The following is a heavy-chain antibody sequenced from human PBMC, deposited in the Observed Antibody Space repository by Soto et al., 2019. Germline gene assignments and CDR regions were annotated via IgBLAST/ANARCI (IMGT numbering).Heavy chain of an antibody. Sequence: GGSMRLSCAAAGFTFSSCGMHWVRQAPGKGLEWVAVIWYDGSNKYYADSVKGRFTISRDNSKNTLYLQMNSLRAEDTAVYYCARDPALEDPEYSSSSVMWDYWGQGTLVTVSS. V-gene: IGHV3-33*01. CDR2: IWYDGSNK. J-gene: IGHJ4*02. D-gene: IGHD6-6*01. CDR1: GFTFSSCG. CDR3: ARDPALEDPEYSSSSVMWDY.